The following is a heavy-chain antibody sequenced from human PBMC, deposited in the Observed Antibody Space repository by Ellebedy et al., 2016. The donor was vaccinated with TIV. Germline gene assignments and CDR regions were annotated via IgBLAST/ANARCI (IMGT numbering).Heavy chain of an antibody. CDR1: GFTFSSYA. D-gene: IGHD4-17*01. CDR2: IGNTGTAR. V-gene: IGHV3-30*07. CDR3: VKEGEGGDYNSHFQY. J-gene: IGHJ4*02. Sequence: GESLKISCSASGFTFSSYALHWVRQAPGKGLHWVAVIGNTGTARFYAGSVKGRFTVSRDNSKNMVYLQLNSLTAEETAVYYCVKEGEGGDYNSHFQYWGQGNLVTVSS.